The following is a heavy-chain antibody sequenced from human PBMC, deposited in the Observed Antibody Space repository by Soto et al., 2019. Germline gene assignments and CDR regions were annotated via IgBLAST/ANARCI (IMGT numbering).Heavy chain of an antibody. CDR2: IYHSGST. J-gene: IGHJ4*02. V-gene: IGHV4-4*02. CDR3: ARAYCSGGSCYEFDC. CDR1: SGSISSSNW. D-gene: IGHD2-15*01. Sequence: QVQLQESGPGLVKPSGTLSLTCAVSSGSISSSNWWNWVRQPPGKGLEWLGEIYHSGSTNYNPSLKSRVTISVDKSKNQFALKLNSVTAADTAVYYCARAYCSGGSCYEFDCWGQGTLVTVSS.